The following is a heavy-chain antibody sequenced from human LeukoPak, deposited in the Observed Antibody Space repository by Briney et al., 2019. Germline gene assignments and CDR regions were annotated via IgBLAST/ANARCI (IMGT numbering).Heavy chain of an antibody. CDR1: GGSFSGYY. CDR2: INHSGST. J-gene: IGHJ6*02. Sequence: SETLSLTCAVYGGSFSGYYWSWTRQPPGKGLEWIGEINHSGSTNYNPSLKSRATISVDTSKNQFSLKLSSVTAADTAVYYCARASITGTLDVWGQGTTVTVSS. D-gene: IGHD1-20*01. V-gene: IGHV4-34*01. CDR3: ARASITGTLDV.